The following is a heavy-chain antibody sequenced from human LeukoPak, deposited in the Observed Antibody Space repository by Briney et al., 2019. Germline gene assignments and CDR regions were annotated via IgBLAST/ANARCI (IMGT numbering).Heavy chain of an antibody. D-gene: IGHD1/OR15-1a*01. J-gene: IGHJ6*03. CDR2: LYHSGAA. CDR3: ARLGKTYYMDV. Sequence: PSETLSLTCTVSGDSISNYYWTWIRQTPGKGLEWIGNLYHSGAADYNPSLKTRVTTSVDTSKDQFSLSLRSSTAADTAVYLCARLGKTYYMDVWGTGTTVTVSS. V-gene: IGHV4-59*08. CDR1: GDSISNYY.